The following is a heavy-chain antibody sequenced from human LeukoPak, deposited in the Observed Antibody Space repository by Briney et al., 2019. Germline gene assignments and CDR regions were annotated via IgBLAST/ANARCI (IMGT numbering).Heavy chain of an antibody. D-gene: IGHD2-2*01. J-gene: IGHJ6*03. Sequence: PGGSLRLSCAASGFTFSDYYMSWLRQAPGKGLEWVSYISSSGSTIYYADSVKGRFTISRDNAKNSLYLQMNSLRAEDTAVYYCARGVRRVVSYYMDVWGKGTTVTVSS. CDR2: ISSSGSTI. V-gene: IGHV3-11*04. CDR1: GFTFSDYY. CDR3: ARGVRRVVSYYMDV.